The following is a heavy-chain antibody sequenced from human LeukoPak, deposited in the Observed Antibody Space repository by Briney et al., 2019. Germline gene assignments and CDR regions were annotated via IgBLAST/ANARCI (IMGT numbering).Heavy chain of an antibody. V-gene: IGHV1-69*05. D-gene: IGHD6-19*01. CDR2: IIPIFGTA. CDR3: ARHSSGWYLFDY. CDR1: GGTFSSYA. J-gene: IGHJ4*02. Sequence: GASVKVSCKASGGTFSSYAISWVRQAPGQGLEWMGGIIPIFGTANYAQKFQGRVTITTDESTSTAYMELSSLRSEDTAVYYCARHSSGWYLFDYWGQGTLVTVSS.